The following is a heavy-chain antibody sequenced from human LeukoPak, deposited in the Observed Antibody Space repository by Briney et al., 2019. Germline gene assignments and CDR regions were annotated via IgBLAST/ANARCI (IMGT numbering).Heavy chain of an antibody. D-gene: IGHD3-22*01. CDR1: GGSISTYY. CDR3: ARGQGVAFYDSSGYYYPDAFDI. Sequence: SETLSLTCTVSGGSISTYYWSWIRQPPGKGLEWIGEINHSGSTNYNPSLKSRVTISVDTSKNQFSLKLSSVTAADTAVYYCARGQGVAFYDSSGYYYPDAFDIWGQGTMVTVSS. J-gene: IGHJ3*02. V-gene: IGHV4-34*01. CDR2: INHSGST.